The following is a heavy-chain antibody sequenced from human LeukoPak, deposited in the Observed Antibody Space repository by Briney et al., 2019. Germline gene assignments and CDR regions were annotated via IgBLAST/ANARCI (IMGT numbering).Heavy chain of an antibody. V-gene: IGHV3-66*01. Sequence: AGGSLRLSCAASGFTVSSNYMSWVRQAPGKGLEWASVIYSGGSTYYADSVKGRFTISRDNSKNTLYLQMNSLRAEDTAVYYCARSESSGGDYYYYYYMDVWGKGTTVTISS. CDR2: IYSGGST. J-gene: IGHJ6*03. D-gene: IGHD2-15*01. CDR3: ARSESSGGDYYYYYYMDV. CDR1: GFTVSSNY.